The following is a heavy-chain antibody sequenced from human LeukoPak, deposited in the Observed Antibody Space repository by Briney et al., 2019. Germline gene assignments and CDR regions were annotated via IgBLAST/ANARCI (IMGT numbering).Heavy chain of an antibody. Sequence: ASVKVSCKTSGYTFTGYYLFWVRQAPAQGLEWMAWINPNSGGTNYAQRFQGRVTLTSDTSIATAYMELSSLKSDDTAVYFCARDLYSSATDLYSSAWTGAFDVWGQGTMVTVSS. CDR3: ARDLYSSATDLYSSAWTGAFDV. D-gene: IGHD6-19*01. CDR2: INPNSGGT. CDR1: GYTFTGYY. J-gene: IGHJ3*01. V-gene: IGHV1-2*02.